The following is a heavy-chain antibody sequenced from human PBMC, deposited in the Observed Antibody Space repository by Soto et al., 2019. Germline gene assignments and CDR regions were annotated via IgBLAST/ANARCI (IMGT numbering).Heavy chain of an antibody. CDR1: GYTFTGDD. D-gene: IGHD2-2*01. Sequence: ASVKVFCKTSGYTFTGDDMHWVRQAPGQGLGWRGWINPNSGGTNYARKFQGWVTMTRDTSISTAYMELSRLRSDDTAVYYCARAGGCSSTSCLYGMDVWGQGTTVTVSS. CDR3: ARAGGCSSTSCLYGMDV. V-gene: IGHV1-2*04. J-gene: IGHJ6*02. CDR2: INPNSGGT.